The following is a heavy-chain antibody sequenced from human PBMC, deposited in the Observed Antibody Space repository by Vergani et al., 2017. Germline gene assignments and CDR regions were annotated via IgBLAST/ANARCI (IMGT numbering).Heavy chain of an antibody. Sequence: EVQLLESGGGLVQPGGSLRLSCTASGFTFGDYAMSWFRQAPGKGLEWVGFIRSKAYGGTTEYAASVKGRFTISRDDSKSYLYLQMNSLQTEDTALYYCVRVKGSNWNDHLYDIWGQGTLVTVSS. V-gene: IGHV3-49*03. J-gene: IGHJ3*02. D-gene: IGHD1-1*01. CDR2: IRSKAYGGTT. CDR1: GFTFGDYA. CDR3: VRVKGSNWNDHLYDI.